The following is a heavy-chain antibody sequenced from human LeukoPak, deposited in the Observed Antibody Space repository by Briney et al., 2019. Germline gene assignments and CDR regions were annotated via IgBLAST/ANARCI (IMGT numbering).Heavy chain of an antibody. CDR1: GYTFTDYY. J-gene: IGHJ2*01. V-gene: IGHV1-2*02. D-gene: IGHD4-17*01. CDR2: INPNSGGT. CDR3: ARDGVGGVYGDYGYFDL. Sequence: GASVKVSCKSSGYTFTDYYVQWVRQAPGQGLEWLGWINPNSGGTNYAQKFQGRVTMTRDTSISTAYMELSRLRSDDTAVYYCARDGVGGVYGDYGYFDLWGRGTLVTVSS.